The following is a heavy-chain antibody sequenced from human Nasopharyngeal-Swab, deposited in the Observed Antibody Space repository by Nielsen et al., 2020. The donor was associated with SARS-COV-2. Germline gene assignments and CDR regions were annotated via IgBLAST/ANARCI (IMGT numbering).Heavy chain of an antibody. CDR3: ARGGRGIFGVVTNFDY. CDR2: IYYSGST. D-gene: IGHD3-3*01. J-gene: IGHJ4*02. Sequence: WFRLPPGKGLEWIGYIYYSGSTNYNPSLKSRVTISVDTSKNQFSLKLSSVTAADTAVYYCARGGRGIFGVVTNFDYWGQGTLVTVSS. V-gene: IGHV4-59*01.